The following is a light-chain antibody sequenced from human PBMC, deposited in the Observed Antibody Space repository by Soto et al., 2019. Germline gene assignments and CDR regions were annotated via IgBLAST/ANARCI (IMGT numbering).Light chain of an antibody. J-gene: IGKJ2*01. CDR3: QQYGSSLYT. Sequence: EIVLTQSPGTLSLSPGERATLSCRASQSVSRSYLAWYQQKPGQAPRLLIYGASSRATGIPDRFSGSGSGTDFTLTISRLEPEDFALYYCQQYGSSLYTFGQGTKLEIK. CDR2: GAS. V-gene: IGKV3-20*01. CDR1: QSVSRSY.